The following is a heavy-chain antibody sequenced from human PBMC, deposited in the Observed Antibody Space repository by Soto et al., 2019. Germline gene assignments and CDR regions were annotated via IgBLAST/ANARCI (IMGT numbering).Heavy chain of an antibody. Sequence: GGSLRLSCAASGFTFSSYGMHWVRQAPGKGLEWVAVISYDGSNKYYADSVKGRFTISRDNSKNTLYLQMNSLRAEDTAVYYCAEDACPGCIAAAGGFDYWGQGTRVTVSS. D-gene: IGHD6-13*01. CDR1: GFTFSSYG. CDR2: ISYDGSNK. J-gene: IGHJ4*02. V-gene: IGHV3-30*18. CDR3: AEDACPGCIAAAGGFDY.